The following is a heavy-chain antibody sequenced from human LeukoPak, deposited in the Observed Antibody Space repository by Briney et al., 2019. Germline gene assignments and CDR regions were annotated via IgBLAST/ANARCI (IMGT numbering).Heavy chain of an antibody. CDR1: GYTFTGYY. J-gene: IGHJ2*01. V-gene: IGHV1-2*02. CDR2: INPNSGGT. CDR3: ARGQIVGATGYFDL. Sequence: ASVKVSCKASGYTFTGYYMHWVRQAPGQGLEWMGWINPNSGGTNYAQKFQGRVTMTRDTSISTAYMELSRLRSDDTAVYYCARGQIVGATGYFDLWGRGTLVTVSS. D-gene: IGHD1-26*01.